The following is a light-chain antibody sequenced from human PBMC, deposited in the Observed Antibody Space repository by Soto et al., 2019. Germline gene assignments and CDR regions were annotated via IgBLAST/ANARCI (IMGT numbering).Light chain of an antibody. CDR2: GAS. Sequence: ELVLTQSPGTLSLSPGERATLSCRASESVRNNSLAWYQQHPGQAPRLLIFGASSRATGIPDRFTGSGSGADFRLILSRRAHEDSDVYCRHPSGCGAVTFGQGTKLEIK. J-gene: IGKJ2*01. V-gene: IGKV3-20*01. CDR3: HPSGCGAVT. CDR1: ESVRNNS.